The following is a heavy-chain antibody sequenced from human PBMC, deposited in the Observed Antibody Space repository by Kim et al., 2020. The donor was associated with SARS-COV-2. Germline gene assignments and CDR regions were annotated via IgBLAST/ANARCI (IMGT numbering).Heavy chain of an antibody. V-gene: IGHV3-30*18. D-gene: IGHD3-3*01. CDR1: GFTFSSYG. J-gene: IGHJ6*02. CDR2: ISYDGSNK. Sequence: GGSLRLSCAASGFTFSSYGMHWVRQAPGKGLEWVAVISYDGSNKYYADSVKGRFTISRDNSKNTLYLQMNSLRAEDTAVYYCAKDGWGSLTENTLYYDFWSGYYYYYGMDVWGQGTTVTVSS. CDR3: AKDGWGSLTENTLYYDFWSGYYYYYGMDV.